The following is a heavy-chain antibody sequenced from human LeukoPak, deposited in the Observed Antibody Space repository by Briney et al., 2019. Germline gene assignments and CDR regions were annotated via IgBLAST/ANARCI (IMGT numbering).Heavy chain of an antibody. J-gene: IGHJ4*02. V-gene: IGHV3-30-3*01. D-gene: IGHD3-10*01. Sequence: PGGSLRLSCAASGFTFSRYAMHWVRQAPGKGLEWVAVISYDGSNEYYAESVKGRFTISRDSSENTLYLEMNSLRVEDTAVYYCARVGYYSSGPFSYFDYRGQGTLVTVSS. CDR2: ISYDGSNE. CDR1: GFTFSRYA. CDR3: ARVGYYSSGPFSYFDY.